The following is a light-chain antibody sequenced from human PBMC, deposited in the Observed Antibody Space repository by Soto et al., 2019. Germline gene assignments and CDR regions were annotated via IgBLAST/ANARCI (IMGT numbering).Light chain of an antibody. Sequence: DIQMTQSPSTLSASVGDRVTITCRASQSIIRWLAWYQQKPGKAPNLLIYDALKLESGVPSRFSGSESGTEFTEFTLTINGLQPDDSATYFCQQYDSIPFTFGGGTKVEIK. V-gene: IGKV1-5*01. CDR1: QSIIRW. CDR3: QQYDSIPFT. CDR2: DAL. J-gene: IGKJ4*01.